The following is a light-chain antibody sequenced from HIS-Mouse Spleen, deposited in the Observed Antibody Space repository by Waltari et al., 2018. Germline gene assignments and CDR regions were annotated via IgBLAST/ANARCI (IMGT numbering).Light chain of an antibody. V-gene: IGLV3-10*01. CDR3: YSTDSSGNHRV. CDR2: EDS. J-gene: IGLJ2*01. Sequence: SYELTQPPSVSVSPGQTARITCSGDALPKRYAYWYQQKPRQAPVLVILEDSKLPSGILERLFGSSSGTMATLTISGAQVEDEADYYCYSTDSSGNHRVFGGGTKLTVL. CDR1: ALPKRY.